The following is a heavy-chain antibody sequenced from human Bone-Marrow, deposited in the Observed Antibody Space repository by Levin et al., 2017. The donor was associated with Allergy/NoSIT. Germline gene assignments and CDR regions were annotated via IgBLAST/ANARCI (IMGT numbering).Heavy chain of an antibody. D-gene: IGHD2-21*02. J-gene: IGHJ4*02. V-gene: IGHV1-18*01. CDR3: ARSGVTAIPISLYYFDF. CDR1: GYNFASFG. Sequence: VASVKVSCKASGYNFASFGITWVRQAPGQGLEWVGWISGYSTQTRYAQNLQGRVTLTTDTSTSTAFLELRSLTSDDTALYYCARSGVTAIPISLYYFDFWGQGTRVTVSS. CDR2: ISGYSTQT.